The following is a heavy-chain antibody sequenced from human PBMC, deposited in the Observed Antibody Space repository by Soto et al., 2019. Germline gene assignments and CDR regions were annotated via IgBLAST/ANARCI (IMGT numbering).Heavy chain of an antibody. D-gene: IGHD3-22*01. Sequence: SETLSLTCTVSGGSISSSSYYWGWIRQPPGKGLEWIGSIYYSGSTYYNPSLKSRVTISVDTSKNQFSLKLSSVTAVDTAVYYCARLRSSGYYYVRYYYGMDVWGQGTTVTVSS. J-gene: IGHJ6*02. CDR3: ARLRSSGYYYVRYYYGMDV. V-gene: IGHV4-39*01. CDR2: IYYSGST. CDR1: GGSISSSSYY.